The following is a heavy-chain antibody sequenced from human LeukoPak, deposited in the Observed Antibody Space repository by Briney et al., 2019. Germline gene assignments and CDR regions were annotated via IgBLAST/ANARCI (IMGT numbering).Heavy chain of an antibody. CDR2: INPNSGGT. D-gene: IGHD5-18*01. CDR1: GYTFTGYY. V-gene: IGHV1-2*02. J-gene: IGHJ6*03. CDR3: ARDSTNTAYYYYYYMDV. Sequence: ASVKVSRKASGYTFTGYYMHWVRQAPGQGLEWMGWINPNSGGTNYAQKFQGRVTMTRDTSISTAYMELSRLRSDDTAVYYCARDSTNTAYYYYYYMDVWGKGTTVTVSS.